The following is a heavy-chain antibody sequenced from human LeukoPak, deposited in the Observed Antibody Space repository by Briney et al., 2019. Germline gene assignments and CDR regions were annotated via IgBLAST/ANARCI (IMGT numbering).Heavy chain of an antibody. CDR3: ARELRFLEWFSPAFDP. J-gene: IGHJ5*02. V-gene: IGHV3-48*03. Sequence: GGSLRLSCAASGFTFSSYEMNWVRQAPGKGLEWVSYISSSGSTIYYADSVKGRFTISRDNAKNSLYLQMNSLRAEDTAVYYCARELRFLEWFSPAFDPWGQGTLVTVSS. CDR2: ISSSGSTI. D-gene: IGHD3-3*01. CDR1: GFTFSSYE.